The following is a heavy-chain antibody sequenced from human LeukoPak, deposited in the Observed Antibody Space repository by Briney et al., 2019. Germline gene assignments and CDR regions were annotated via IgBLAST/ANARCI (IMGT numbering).Heavy chain of an antibody. V-gene: IGHV1-18*01. D-gene: IGHD6-13*01. CDR1: GYTFTSYG. CDR2: ISAYNGNT. CDR3: ARGTGYSSSWYSPAAYYYYGMDV. Sequence: GASVKVSCKASGYTFTSYGISWVRQAPGQGLEWMGWISAYNGNTNYAQKLQGRVTMTTDTSTSTAYMELRSLRSDDTAVYYCARGTGYSSSWYSPAAYYYYGMDVWGQGTTVTVSS. J-gene: IGHJ6*02.